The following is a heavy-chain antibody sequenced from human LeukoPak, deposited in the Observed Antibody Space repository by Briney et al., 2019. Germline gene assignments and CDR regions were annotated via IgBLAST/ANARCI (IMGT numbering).Heavy chain of an antibody. Sequence: GESLKISCKCSGYIFTSAWISWVRQMPGKGLEWMGSIDPSDSYTNYSPSFQGHVTISADKSISTAYLQWSSLKASDTAMYYCASSTYYYDSSGYDFEYWGQGTLVTVSS. CDR3: ASSTYYYDSSGYDFEY. CDR1: GYIFTSAW. CDR2: IDPSDSYT. D-gene: IGHD3-22*01. V-gene: IGHV5-10-1*01. J-gene: IGHJ4*02.